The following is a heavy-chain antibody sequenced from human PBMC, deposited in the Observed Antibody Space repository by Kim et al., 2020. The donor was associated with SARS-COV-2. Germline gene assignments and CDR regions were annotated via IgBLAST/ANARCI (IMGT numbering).Heavy chain of an antibody. D-gene: IGHD3-10*01. V-gene: IGHV3-30*09. J-gene: IGHJ4*02. Sequence: DSGKGRFAISRDNSKNTPYLQMNSLRAEDTAVDYCAIARGVQGVIIPHFDYWGQGTLVTVSS. CDR3: AIARGVQGVIIPHFDY.